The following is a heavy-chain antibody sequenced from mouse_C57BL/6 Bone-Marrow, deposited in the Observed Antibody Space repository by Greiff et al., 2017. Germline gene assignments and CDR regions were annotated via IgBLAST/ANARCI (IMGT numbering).Heavy chain of an antibody. J-gene: IGHJ4*01. CDR3: AREIYYDYPNAMDY. D-gene: IGHD2-4*01. CDR2: IYPGSGNT. Sequence: VQLQQSGAELVRPGASVKLSCKASGYTFTDYYINWVKQRPGQGLEWIARIYPGSGNTYYNEKFKGKATLTAEKSSSTAYMQLSSLTSEDSAVYFCAREIYYDYPNAMDYWGQGTSVTVSS. CDR1: GYTFTDYY. V-gene: IGHV1-76*01.